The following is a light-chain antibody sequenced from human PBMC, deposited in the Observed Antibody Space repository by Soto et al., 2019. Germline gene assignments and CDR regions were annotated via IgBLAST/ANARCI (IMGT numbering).Light chain of an antibody. V-gene: IGLV2-14*01. CDR2: EVS. Sequence: QSALTQPASVSGSPGQSITISCTGTSSDVGGYNYVSWYQQHPGKAPKLMIYEVSNRPSGVSNRFSGSKSGNTASLTISGPQAEDEGGYYCSSYTSSSTLVFGGGTKVTVL. CDR1: SSDVGGYNY. CDR3: SSYTSSSTLV. J-gene: IGLJ3*02.